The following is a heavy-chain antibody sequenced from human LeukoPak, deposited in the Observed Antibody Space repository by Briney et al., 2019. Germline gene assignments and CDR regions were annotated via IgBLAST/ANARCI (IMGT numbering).Heavy chain of an antibody. CDR2: ISGSGGST. D-gene: IGHD3-16*02. J-gene: IGHJ3*02. V-gene: IGHV3-23*01. CDR1: GFTFSSYA. Sequence: GGSLRLSCAASGFTFSSYAMSWIRQAPGKGLEWVSAISGSGGSTYYAESVKGRFTISRDNSKNTLYLQMNSLRAEDTAVYYCAKVTLTYYDYVWGSYRSDAFDIWGQGTMVTVSS. CDR3: AKVTLTYYDYVWGSYRSDAFDI.